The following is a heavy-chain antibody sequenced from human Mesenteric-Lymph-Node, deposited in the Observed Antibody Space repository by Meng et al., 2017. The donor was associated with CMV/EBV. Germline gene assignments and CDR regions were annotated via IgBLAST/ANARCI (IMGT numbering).Heavy chain of an antibody. CDR2: IYCSGST. Sequence: SETLSLTCTVSGGSMSSYWIWIRQPLGKGLEWIGYIYCSGSTSYTPSLKSRVAISLDMSKNQYSLELNSVTPADTAVYYGARGSGWRLQEGWFDPWGHGTLVTVSS. V-gene: IGHV4-59*01. CDR3: ARGSGWRLQEGWFDP. CDR1: GGSMSSY. D-gene: IGHD4-11*01. J-gene: IGHJ5*02.